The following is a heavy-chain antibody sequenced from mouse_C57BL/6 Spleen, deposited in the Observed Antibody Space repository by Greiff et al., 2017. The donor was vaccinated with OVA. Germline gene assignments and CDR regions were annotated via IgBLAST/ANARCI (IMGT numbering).Heavy chain of an antibody. CDR2: IDPSDSYT. CDR1: GYTFTSYW. Sequence: VQLQQPGAELVKPGASVKLSCKASGYTFTSYWMQWVKQRPGQGLEWIGEIDPSDSYTNYNQKFKGKATLTVDTSSSTAYMQLSSLTSEDSAVYYCARIVDYYYGSSYEAWFAYWGQGTLVTVSA. J-gene: IGHJ3*01. D-gene: IGHD1-1*01. CDR3: ARIVDYYYGSSYEAWFAY. V-gene: IGHV1-50*01.